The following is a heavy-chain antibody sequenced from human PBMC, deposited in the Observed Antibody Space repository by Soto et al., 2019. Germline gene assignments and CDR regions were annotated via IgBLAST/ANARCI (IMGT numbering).Heavy chain of an antibody. CDR1: GFTFSDYA. V-gene: IGHV3-30*18. J-gene: IGHJ4*02. D-gene: IGHD6-19*01. CDR3: AKWGRQWLVTSAFNY. Sequence: VQLVESGGGVVQPGMSLRLSCAASGFTFSDYAMHWVRQAPGKGLEWVAVVSHDGRNTHYADSVKGRFTISRDSSQNTVSLEMTSLRAEDTAVYSCAKWGRQWLVTSAFNYWGQGALVTVS. CDR2: VSHDGRNT.